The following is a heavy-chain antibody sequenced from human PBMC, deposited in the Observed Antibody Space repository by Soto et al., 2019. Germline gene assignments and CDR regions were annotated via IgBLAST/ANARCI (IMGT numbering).Heavy chain of an antibody. CDR1: GGSISSNNW. V-gene: IGHV4-4*02. CDR3: ARDRGATTHTGFDY. Sequence: SETLSLTCTVSGGSISSNNWWMWVRQPPGKGLEWIGEIYHSGSTNYNPSFKSQVTMSVDMSNNQFSLKLTSVSAADTALYYCARDRGATTHTGFDYWGPGTLVTVSS. CDR2: IYHSGST. D-gene: IGHD1-26*01. J-gene: IGHJ4*02.